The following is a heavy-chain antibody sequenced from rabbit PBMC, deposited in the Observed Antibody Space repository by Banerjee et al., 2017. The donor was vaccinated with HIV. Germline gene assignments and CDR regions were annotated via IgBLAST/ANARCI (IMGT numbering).Heavy chain of an antibody. CDR2: IYTSSGRI. CDR3: ARDGTGTDYYSFTL. CDR1: GFSFSSSYY. J-gene: IGHJ4*01. D-gene: IGHD7-1*01. V-gene: IGHV1S40*01. Sequence: QSLEESGGDLVKPGASLTLTCKASGFSFSSSYYMCWVRQAPGKGLEWIACIYTSSGRINYASWAKGRFTIPKTSSTTVTLQMTSLTAADTATYFCARDGTGTDYYSFTLWGPGTLVTVS.